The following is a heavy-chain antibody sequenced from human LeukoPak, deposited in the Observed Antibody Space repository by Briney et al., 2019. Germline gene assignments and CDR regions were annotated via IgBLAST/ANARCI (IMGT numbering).Heavy chain of an antibody. V-gene: IGHV3-7*01. CDR3: VRDGGVSGYDLLDY. J-gene: IGHJ4*02. CDR2: ISQDGSEE. CDR1: GFTFSNYW. Sequence: SGGSLRLSCAASGFTFSNYWMSWVRQAPGKGLEWVAHISQDGSEEHYMDSVKARFIISRDNAKNSLSLQMDSLRAEDTAVYYCVRDGGVSGYDLLDYWGQGTLVTVSP. D-gene: IGHD5-12*01.